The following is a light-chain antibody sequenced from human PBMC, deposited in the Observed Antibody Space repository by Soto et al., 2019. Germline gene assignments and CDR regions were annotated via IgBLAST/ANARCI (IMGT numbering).Light chain of an antibody. CDR3: QQYNNWPWT. V-gene: IGKV3-15*01. Sequence: EIVMTQSPATLSVSPGERATLSCRASQSVSSNLAWYQQKPGQGPRLLIYAASSRATGIPARFGGSGSGTEFTLTISSLQSEDFAVYYCQQYNNWPWTFGQGTKVDI. CDR2: AAS. CDR1: QSVSSN. J-gene: IGKJ1*01.